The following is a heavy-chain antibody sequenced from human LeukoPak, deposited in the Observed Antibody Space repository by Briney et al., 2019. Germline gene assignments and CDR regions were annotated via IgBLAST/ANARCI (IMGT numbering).Heavy chain of an antibody. J-gene: IGHJ4*02. V-gene: IGHV3-53*01. CDR3: SSSWYSAGSDY. D-gene: IGHD6-13*01. Sequence: GGSLRLSCAASGFTVSSNYMSWVRQAPGKGLERVSVIYSGCSTYYSDSVKGRFTISIDNSKNTLYLQMNSLRAEDTAVYYCSSSWYSAGSDYWGQGTLVTVSS. CDR1: GFTVSSNY. CDR2: IYSGCST.